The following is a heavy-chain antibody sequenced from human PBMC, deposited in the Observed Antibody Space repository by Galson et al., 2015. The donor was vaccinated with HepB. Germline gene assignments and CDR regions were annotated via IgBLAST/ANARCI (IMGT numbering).Heavy chain of an antibody. Sequence: SVKVSCKASGYTFLKYGISWVRQAPGRGLEWMGWINPYNDNKSYAQKLQGRVTMTTDTITNTVYMQMGSLRSDDTAIYYCAREPYDRSGYLRGYFDYWGQGSLVTVS. CDR2: INPYNDNK. J-gene: IGHJ4*02. V-gene: IGHV1-18*01. CDR3: AREPYDRSGYLRGYFDY. CDR1: GYTFLKYG. D-gene: IGHD3-22*01.